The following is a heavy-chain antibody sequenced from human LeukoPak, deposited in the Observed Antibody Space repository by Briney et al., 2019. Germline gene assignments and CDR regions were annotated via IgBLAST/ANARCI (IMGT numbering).Heavy chain of an antibody. J-gene: IGHJ4*02. CDR3: AKDSGYSYGHGLDY. CDR2: MLSDESNK. Sequence: GGSLRLSCAASGFTFSSHGMHWVRQAPGKGLEWVALMLSDESNKYHADSVKGRFTISRDNSKNALFLQMNSLRDEDTAVYYCAKDSGYSYGHGLDYWGQGTLVTVSS. V-gene: IGHV3-30*02. D-gene: IGHD5-18*01. CDR1: GFTFSSHG.